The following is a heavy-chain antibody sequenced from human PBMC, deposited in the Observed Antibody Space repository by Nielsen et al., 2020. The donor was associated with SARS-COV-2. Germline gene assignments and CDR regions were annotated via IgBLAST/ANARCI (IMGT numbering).Heavy chain of an antibody. Sequence: GSLRLSCAVYGGSFSGYYWSWIRQPPGKGLEWIGEINHSGSTNYNPSLKSRVTISVDTSKNQFSLKLSSVTAADTAVYYCASSSAMYYDFWSGYQYIPPRYDYWGQGTLVTVSS. CDR3: ASSSAMYYDFWSGYQYIPPRYDY. D-gene: IGHD3-3*01. V-gene: IGHV4-34*01. CDR1: GGSFSGYY. J-gene: IGHJ4*02. CDR2: INHSGST.